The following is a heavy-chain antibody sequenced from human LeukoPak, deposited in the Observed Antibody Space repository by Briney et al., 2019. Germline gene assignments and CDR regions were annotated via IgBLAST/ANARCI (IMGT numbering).Heavy chain of an antibody. Sequence: SQTLSLTCTVSGGSISSGGYYWSWIRQHPGKGLEWIGYIYYSGSTYYNPSLKSRVTISVDTSKNQFSLKLSSVTAADTAVYYCARFYGSGSYRGYWFDPWGQGTLVTVSS. J-gene: IGHJ5*02. CDR3: ARFYGSGSYRGYWFDP. V-gene: IGHV4-31*03. CDR1: GGSISSGGYY. CDR2: IYYSGST. D-gene: IGHD3-10*01.